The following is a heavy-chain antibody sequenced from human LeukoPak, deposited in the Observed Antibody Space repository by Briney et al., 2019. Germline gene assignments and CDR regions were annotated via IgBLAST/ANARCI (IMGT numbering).Heavy chain of an antibody. V-gene: IGHV1-69*05. Sequence: ASVKVSCKASGSTFSSYTISWVRQAPGQGLEWMGGIIPIFGTANYAQKFQGRATITTDESTSTAYMELSSLRSEDTAVYYCARDQTRGTRGGFDIWGQGTMVTVSS. J-gene: IGHJ3*02. CDR2: IIPIFGTA. CDR3: ARDQTRGTRGGFDI. D-gene: IGHD1-1*01. CDR1: GSTFSSYT.